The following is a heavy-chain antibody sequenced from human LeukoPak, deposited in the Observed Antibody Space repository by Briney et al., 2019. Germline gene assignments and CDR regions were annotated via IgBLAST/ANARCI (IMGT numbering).Heavy chain of an antibody. CDR1: GYTFTAYS. V-gene: IGHV1-46*01. CDR2: INPSGGST. Sequence: ASVKVSCKASGYTFTAYSMHWVRQAPGQGLEWMGIINPSGGSTSYAQKFQGRVTMTRDTSTSTVYMELSSLRSEDTAVYYCARVATMIVVVNYFDYWGQGTLVTVSS. D-gene: IGHD3-22*01. CDR3: ARVATMIVVVNYFDY. J-gene: IGHJ4*02.